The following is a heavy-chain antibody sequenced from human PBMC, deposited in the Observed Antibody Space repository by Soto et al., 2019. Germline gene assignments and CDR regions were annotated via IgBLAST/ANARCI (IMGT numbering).Heavy chain of an antibody. CDR3: AKSSSGWYAGYYFDY. D-gene: IGHD6-19*01. V-gene: IGHV3-23*01. Sequence: PGGSLRLSCAASGFTFSSYAMSWVRQAPGKGLEWVSAISGSGGSTYYADSVKGRFTISRDKSKNTLYLQMNSLRAEDTAVYYCAKSSSGWYAGYYFDYWGQGTLVTVSS. J-gene: IGHJ4*02. CDR1: GFTFSSYA. CDR2: ISGSGGST.